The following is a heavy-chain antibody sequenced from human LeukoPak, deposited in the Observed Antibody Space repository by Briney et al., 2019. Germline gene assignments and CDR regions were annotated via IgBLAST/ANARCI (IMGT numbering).Heavy chain of an antibody. CDR3: AKRYCTNGVCYRALES. Sequence: PGGSLRLSCAASGFTFSIYAMSWVRQAPGKGLEWVSAFSGSGGSTYYADSVKGRFTISRDNSKNTLYLQMNSLRAEDTAVYYCAKRYCTNGVCYRALESWGQGTLVTVSS. V-gene: IGHV3-23*01. CDR1: GFTFSIYA. CDR2: FSGSGGST. J-gene: IGHJ4*02. D-gene: IGHD2-8*01.